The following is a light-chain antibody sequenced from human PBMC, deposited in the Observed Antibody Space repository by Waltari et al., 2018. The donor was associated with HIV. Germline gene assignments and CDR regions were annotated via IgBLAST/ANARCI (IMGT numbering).Light chain of an antibody. CDR2: GSN. Sequence: QSVLTQPPSASGTPGQRITISCSGSSSNIGGNTVDWYQHLPGTAPKLLISGSNQRPSGVPDRFSGSKSATSASLAISGLQSEDEGDYCCAAWDDSLPGFVFGTGTKVTVL. CDR1: SSNIGGNT. J-gene: IGLJ1*01. V-gene: IGLV1-44*01. CDR3: AAWDDSLPGFV.